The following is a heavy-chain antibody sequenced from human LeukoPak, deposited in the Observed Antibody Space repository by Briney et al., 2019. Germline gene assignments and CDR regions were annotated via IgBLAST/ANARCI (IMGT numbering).Heavy chain of an antibody. V-gene: IGHV3-23*01. CDR2: ISGSGGST. CDR1: GFTFSSFA. D-gene: IGHD6-6*01. Sequence: GGSLRLSCAASGFTFSSFAMSWVRQAPGKGLEWVSAISGSGGSTYYADSVKGRFTISRDNSKNTLYLQMNSLRAEDTAVYYCAKDIGRLVLGYFDYWGQGTLVTVSS. CDR3: AKDIGRLVLGYFDY. J-gene: IGHJ4*02.